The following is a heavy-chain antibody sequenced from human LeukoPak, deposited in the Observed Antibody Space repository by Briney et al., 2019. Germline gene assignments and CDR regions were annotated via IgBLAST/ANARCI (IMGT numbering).Heavy chain of an antibody. D-gene: IGHD3-3*01. V-gene: IGHV1-8*03. Sequence: ASVKVSCKASGYTFTSYGISWVRQAPGQGLEWMGWMNPNSGNTGYAQKFQGRVTITRNTSISTAYMELSSLRSEDTAVYYCARGTTYYDFWSGYLRNMDVWGKGTTVTVSS. CDR3: ARGTTYYDFWSGYLRNMDV. CDR1: GYTFTSYG. CDR2: MNPNSGNT. J-gene: IGHJ6*03.